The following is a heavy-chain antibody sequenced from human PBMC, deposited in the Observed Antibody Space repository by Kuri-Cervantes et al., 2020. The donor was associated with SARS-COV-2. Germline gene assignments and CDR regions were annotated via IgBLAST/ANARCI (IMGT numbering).Heavy chain of an antibody. CDR2: IKQDGSQK. V-gene: IGHV3-7*01. CDR1: GFTFSSYW. D-gene: IGHD3-3*01. Sequence: GESLKISCVASGFTFSSYWMSWVRQAPGKGLEWVANIKQDGSQKFYVDSVKGRFTISRDNARNSLYLQMNSLRPEDTAVYYCAKVETANLDYWGQGTLVTVSS. CDR3: AKVETANLDY. J-gene: IGHJ4*02.